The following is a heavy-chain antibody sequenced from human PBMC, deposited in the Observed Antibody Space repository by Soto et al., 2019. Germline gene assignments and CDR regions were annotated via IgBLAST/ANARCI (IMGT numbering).Heavy chain of an antibody. CDR2: IYYSGGT. V-gene: IGHV4-61*01. Sequence: PSLTCTVWGGSVTLGIDYCGLMRMRPGKGLEWIGYIYYSGGTNYNPSLKSRVTISVDTSKNQFSLKLSSVTAADTAVYYCARDHVVRGVINWFDPWAQGTLVTVSS. CDR3: ARDHVVRGVINWFDP. J-gene: IGHJ5*02. D-gene: IGHD3-10*01. CDR1: GGSVTLGIDY.